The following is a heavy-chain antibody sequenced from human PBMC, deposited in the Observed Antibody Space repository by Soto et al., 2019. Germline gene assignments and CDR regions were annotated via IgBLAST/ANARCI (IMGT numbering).Heavy chain of an antibody. CDR2: IWYDGSNK. V-gene: IGHV3-33*01. D-gene: IGHD2-15*01. CDR3: ARDPSGGNPLEVFYYYGMDV. J-gene: IGHJ6*02. CDR1: GFTFSSYG. Sequence: QVQLVESGGGVVQPGRSLRLSCAASGFTFSSYGMHWVRQAPGKGLEWVAVIWYDGSNKYYADSVKGRFTISRDNSKNTLYLQMNSLRAEDTAVYYCARDPSGGNPLEVFYYYGMDVWGQGTTVTVSS.